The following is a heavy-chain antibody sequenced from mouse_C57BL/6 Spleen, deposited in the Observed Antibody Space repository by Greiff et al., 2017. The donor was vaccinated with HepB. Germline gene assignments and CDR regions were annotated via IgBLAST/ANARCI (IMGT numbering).Heavy chain of an antibody. CDR2: IYPGSGNT. V-gene: IGHV1-76*01. D-gene: IGHD2-4*01. CDR3: AREVIYYDYDGGAMDY. CDR1: GYTFTDYY. Sequence: VQLQQSGAELVRPGASVKLSCKASGYTFTDYYINWVKQRPGQGLEWIARIYPGSGNTYYNEKFKGKATLTAEKSSSTAYMQLSSLTSEDSAVYFCAREVIYYDYDGGAMDYWGQGTSDTVSS. J-gene: IGHJ4*01.